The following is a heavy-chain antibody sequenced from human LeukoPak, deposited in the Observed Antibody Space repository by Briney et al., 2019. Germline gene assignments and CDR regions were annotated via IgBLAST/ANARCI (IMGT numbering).Heavy chain of an antibody. CDR3: VSGFLQWLY. J-gene: IGHJ4*02. V-gene: IGHV3-7*01. Sequence: GSLRLSCAASGFIFGGYWMSWVRQAPGRGLEWVANTNPDGSIKYYVDSVNGRFTISRDNAKNSLYLQMNSLRAEDTAVYYCVSGFLQWLYWGQGTLVTVSS. CDR1: GFIFGGYW. CDR2: TNPDGSIK. D-gene: IGHD3-3*01.